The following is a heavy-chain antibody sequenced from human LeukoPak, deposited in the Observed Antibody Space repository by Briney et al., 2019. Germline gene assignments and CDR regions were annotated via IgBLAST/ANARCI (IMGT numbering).Heavy chain of an antibody. CDR1: GYTFNNYG. J-gene: IGHJ5*02. D-gene: IGHD6-13*01. V-gene: IGHV1-18*03. Sequence: ASVKVSCKASGYTFNNYGITWVRQAPGQGLEWMGWISVYNGNTNYAQKLQGRLTMTTDTSTSTAYMELRSLRSEDMAVYYCARGGDSSSWYSLYNWFDPWGQGTLVTVSS. CDR2: ISVYNGNT. CDR3: ARGGDSSSWYSLYNWFDP.